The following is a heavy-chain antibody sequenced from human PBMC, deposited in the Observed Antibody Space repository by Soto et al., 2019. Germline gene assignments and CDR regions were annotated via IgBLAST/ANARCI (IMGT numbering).Heavy chain of an antibody. V-gene: IGHV1-18*01. CDR3: VRGGSMAEDI. D-gene: IGHD2-8*01. CDR1: GYTFTSYG. Sequence: ASVKVSCKASGYTFTSYGISWVRQAPGQGLEWMGWISAYNGNTNNAQKLKGKVTMTTNTSTSTAYMEQRSLRSDDTAVYYCVRGGSMAEDIWGQGTMVTVSS. CDR2: ISAYNGNT. J-gene: IGHJ3*02.